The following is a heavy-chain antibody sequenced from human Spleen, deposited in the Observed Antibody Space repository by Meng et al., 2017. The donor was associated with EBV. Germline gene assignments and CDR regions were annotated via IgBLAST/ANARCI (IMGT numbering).Heavy chain of an antibody. Sequence: QVTLKESRPALVKPTQTLTVTCTFSGFSLTTSGVGVAWIRQPPGKALEWLALIYWNGEIRYSPSLKSRLTVTRDTSKNQVVLTMTNMDPVDTATYYCARRPGSPASRFDYWGQGTLVTVSS. V-gene: IGHV2-5*01. CDR3: ARRPGSPASRFDY. CDR1: GFSLTTSGVG. D-gene: IGHD6-13*01. CDR2: IYWNGEI. J-gene: IGHJ4*02.